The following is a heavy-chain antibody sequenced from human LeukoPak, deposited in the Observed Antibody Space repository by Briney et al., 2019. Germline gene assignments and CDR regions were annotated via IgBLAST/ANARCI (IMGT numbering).Heavy chain of an antibody. CDR1: GGSISSSSYY. J-gene: IGHJ4*02. CDR3: ARANPNLDSSGSPFDY. CDR2: IYYSGST. D-gene: IGHD3-22*01. Sequence: TSETLSLTCTVSGGSISSSSYYWGWIRQPPGKGLEWIGSIYYSGSTYYNPSLKSRVTISVDTSKNQFSLKLSSVTAADTAVYYCARANPNLDSSGSPFDYWGQGALVTVSS. V-gene: IGHV4-39*07.